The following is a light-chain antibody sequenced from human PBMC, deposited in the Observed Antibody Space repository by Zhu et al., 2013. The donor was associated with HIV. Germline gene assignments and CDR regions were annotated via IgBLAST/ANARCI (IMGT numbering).Light chain of an antibody. CDR2: DAS. Sequence: DIQMTQSPSALSASVGDRVTITCRATQSITTWLAWYQQKPGKAPKVLIYDASSLQSGVPSRFSGGGSGTEFTLTISGLQPDDFATYFCQQYNSYPWTFGQGTKVEIK. CDR3: QQYNSYPWT. J-gene: IGKJ1*01. CDR1: QSITTW. V-gene: IGKV1-5*01.